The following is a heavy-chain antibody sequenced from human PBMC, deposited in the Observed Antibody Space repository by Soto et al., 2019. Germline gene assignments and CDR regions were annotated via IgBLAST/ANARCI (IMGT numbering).Heavy chain of an antibody. CDR2: ISGSGGST. V-gene: IGHV3-23*01. CDR1: GFTFSSYA. Sequence: GGSLRLSCAASGFTFSSYAMSWVRQAPGKGLEWVSAISGSGGSTYYADSVKGRFTISRDNSKNTLYLQTNSLRAEDTAVYYCAKDQTVWFGELWSYFDYWGQGTLVTVSS. CDR3: AKDQTVWFGELWSYFDY. D-gene: IGHD3-10*01. J-gene: IGHJ4*02.